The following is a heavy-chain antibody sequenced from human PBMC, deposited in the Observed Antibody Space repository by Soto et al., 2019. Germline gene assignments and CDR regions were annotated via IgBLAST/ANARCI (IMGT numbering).Heavy chain of an antibody. Sequence: NPSETLSLTCTVSGGSINGFYWSWIRQPPGKGLEWIGYVYYTGSTTYNPSLESRVTMSVDTSKNQFSLKLTSVNAADTAVYYCAKYRRTQAEGFTLDYWGQGTPVTVS. CDR1: GGSINGFY. V-gene: IGHV4-59*01. CDR2: VYYTGST. J-gene: IGHJ4*02. CDR3: AKYRRTQAEGFTLDY. D-gene: IGHD2-2*01.